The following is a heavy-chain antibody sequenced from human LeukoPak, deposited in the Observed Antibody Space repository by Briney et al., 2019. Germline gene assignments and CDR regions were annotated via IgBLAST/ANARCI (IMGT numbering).Heavy chain of an antibody. J-gene: IGHJ6*03. CDR1: GGSISSHY. CDR2: ISNSGST. V-gene: IGHV4-59*11. Sequence: NPSETLSLTCTVSGGSISSHYWTWIRQSPVKGLEWIGDISNSGSTSYNPSLKSRVTISIDTSKNQFPLKLSSVTAADTAVYYCGRDALVGYFSYYYMDVWGKGTTVTVSS. D-gene: IGHD2-15*01. CDR3: GRDALVGYFSYYYMDV.